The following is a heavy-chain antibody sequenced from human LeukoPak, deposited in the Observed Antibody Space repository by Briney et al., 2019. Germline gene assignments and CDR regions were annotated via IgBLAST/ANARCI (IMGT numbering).Heavy chain of an antibody. J-gene: IGHJ4*02. Sequence: EPSQTLSLTCTVSGGSISSGNYYWSWIQQPAGKGLEWIGRIYTSGSTNYNPSLKSRVTISVDTSKNQFSLKLSSVTAADTAVYYCASALFDIYSFDYWGQGTLVTVSS. CDR3: ASALFDIYSFDY. CDR1: GGSISSGNYY. CDR2: IYTSGST. D-gene: IGHD3-9*01. V-gene: IGHV4-61*02.